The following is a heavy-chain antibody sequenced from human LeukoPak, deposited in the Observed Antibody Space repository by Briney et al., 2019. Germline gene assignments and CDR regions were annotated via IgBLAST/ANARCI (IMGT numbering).Heavy chain of an antibody. CDR3: ARLGLDAFDI. D-gene: IGHD3/OR15-3a*01. V-gene: IGHV4-59*08. CDR2: IHNSGST. CDR1: GGSISSYY. J-gene: IGHJ3*02. Sequence: SETLSLTCTVSGGSISSYYWSWIRQAPGKGLEWIGYIHNSGSTNYNPSLKSRVTTSVDTSKNQFSLKLSSVTAADTAVYYCARLGLDAFDIWGQGTMVTVSS.